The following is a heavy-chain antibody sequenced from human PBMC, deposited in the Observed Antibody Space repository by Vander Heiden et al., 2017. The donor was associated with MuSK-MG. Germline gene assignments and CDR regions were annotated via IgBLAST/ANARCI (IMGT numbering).Heavy chain of an antibody. CDR3: ARATWMITMVRGAHYYFDY. V-gene: IGHV4-31*03. CDR2: IYYSGST. D-gene: IGHD3-10*01. CDR1: GGSISSGGYY. J-gene: IGHJ4*02. Sequence: QVQLQESGPGLVKPSQTLSLTCTVSGGSISSGGYYWSWIRQHPGKGLEWIGYIYYSGSTYYNPSLKSRVTISVDTSKNQFSLKLSSVTAADTAVYYCARATWMITMVRGAHYYFDYWGQGTLVTVSS.